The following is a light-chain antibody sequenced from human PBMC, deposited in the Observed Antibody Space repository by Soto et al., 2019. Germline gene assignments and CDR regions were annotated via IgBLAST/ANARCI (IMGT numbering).Light chain of an antibody. CDR1: QSVSSY. Sequence: DIVFTQSPFTLSLSAGDRATLXXRASQSVSSYLAWYQQKPGQAPRLLIFDASNRATGVPARFSGSGSGTDFTLTISSLEPEDFAVYYCQQRSNWPPITFGQGTRLEI. J-gene: IGKJ5*01. V-gene: IGKV3-11*01. CDR3: QQRSNWPPIT. CDR2: DAS.